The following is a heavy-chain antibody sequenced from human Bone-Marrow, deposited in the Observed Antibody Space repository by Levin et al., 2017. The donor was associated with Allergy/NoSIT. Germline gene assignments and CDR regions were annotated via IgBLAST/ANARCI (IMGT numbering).Heavy chain of an antibody. J-gene: IGHJ5*02. CDR2: TSYSGVA. D-gene: IGHD1-20*01. Sequence: SETLSLTCTVSGASLNSGGYFWTWIRQHPATGLEWIGYTSYSGVANFNPSLKSRVTISLDTSSNQFSLKLTSVTAADTAGYYCARLPGPQISITTWGYFDPWGQGTLVTVSS. V-gene: IGHV4-31*03. CDR3: ARLPGPQISITTWGYFDP. CDR1: GASLNSGGYF.